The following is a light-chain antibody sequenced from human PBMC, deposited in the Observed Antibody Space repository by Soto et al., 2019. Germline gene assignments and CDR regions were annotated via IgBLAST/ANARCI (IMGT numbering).Light chain of an antibody. Sequence: QSALTQPPPASGSPGQSAAISCTGTSSEVGGYNYVSWYQQLPGKAPKLMIYEVNKRPSGVPDRFSGSKSGNTASLTVSGLQAEDEADYYCSSYAGSSNVFGTGTKVTVL. CDR3: SSYAGSSNV. CDR1: SSEVGGYNY. J-gene: IGLJ1*01. V-gene: IGLV2-8*01. CDR2: EVN.